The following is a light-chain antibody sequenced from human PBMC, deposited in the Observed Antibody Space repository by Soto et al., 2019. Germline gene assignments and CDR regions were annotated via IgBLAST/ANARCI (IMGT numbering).Light chain of an antibody. CDR3: QQYTGLPTT. CDR1: QTVSSNY. Sequence: LSPDTLALSKGERARLSCRASQTVSSNYLAWCQQRPGQAPRLLIYGASTRAAGIPDRFSGSGSGTDFTLTITRLEPEDSAVYFCQQYTGLPTTFGQGTRLEIK. CDR2: GAS. V-gene: IGKV3-20*01. J-gene: IGKJ5*01.